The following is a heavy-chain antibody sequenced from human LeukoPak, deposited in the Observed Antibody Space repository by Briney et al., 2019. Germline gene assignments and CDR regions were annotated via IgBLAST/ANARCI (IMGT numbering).Heavy chain of an antibody. V-gene: IGHV1-2*02. CDR3: SRRADGYNYEPWFDP. Sequence: GASVKVSCKASGYIFTGYYMHWVRQAPGQGLEWMGWINPKSGGTNFAQKFQGRVTMTRDTSISTAYMELSRVRSDDTAMYYCSRRADGYNYEPWFDPWGQGTLVTVSS. CDR2: INPKSGGT. CDR1: GYIFTGYY. D-gene: IGHD5-24*01. J-gene: IGHJ5*02.